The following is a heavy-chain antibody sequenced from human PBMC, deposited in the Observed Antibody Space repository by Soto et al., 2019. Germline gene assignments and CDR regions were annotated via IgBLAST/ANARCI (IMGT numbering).Heavy chain of an antibody. J-gene: IGHJ6*02. CDR1: GGSFSGYY. V-gene: IGHV4-34*01. CDR3: ARVGGSDSSYYDFWSGYYYYYYGMDV. Sequence: SETLSLTCAVYGGSFSGYYWSWIRQPPGKGLEWIGEINHSGSTNYNPSLKSRVTISVDTSKNQFSLKLSSVTAADTAVYYCARVGGSDSSYYDFWSGYYYYYYGMDVWGQGTTVTVSS. CDR2: INHSGST. D-gene: IGHD3-3*01.